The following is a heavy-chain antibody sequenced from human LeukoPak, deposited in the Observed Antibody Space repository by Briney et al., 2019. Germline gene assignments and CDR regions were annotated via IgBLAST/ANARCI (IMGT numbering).Heavy chain of an antibody. D-gene: IGHD3-16*01. CDR3: AGALGGDAFDI. CDR1: GGSFSGYY. J-gene: IGHJ3*02. CDR2: INHSGST. Sequence: SETLSLTCAVYGGSFSGYYWSWIRQPPGKGLEWIGEINHSGSTNYNPSLKSRVTISVDTSKNQFSLKLSSVTAADTAVHYCAGALGGDAFDIWGLGTMVTVSS. V-gene: IGHV4-34*01.